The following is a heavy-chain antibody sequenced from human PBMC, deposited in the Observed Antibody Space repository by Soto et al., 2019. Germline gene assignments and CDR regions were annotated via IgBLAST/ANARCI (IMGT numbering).Heavy chain of an antibody. CDR1: DYSITRHSYY. CDR3: ARGLGEEGNPYFVGFDS. J-gene: IGHJ4*02. D-gene: IGHD3-9*01. Sequence: QLHVQESGPGLVRPSETLSLTCTVIDYSITRHSYYWGWLRQSPGTEMQWIGTIHYTGTTSYNPSLQGRATIAIDGSKNQLFLKLISVTAADTAVYYCARGLGEEGNPYFVGFDSWGQGTEVTVSS. V-gene: IGHV4-39*01. CDR2: IHYTGTT.